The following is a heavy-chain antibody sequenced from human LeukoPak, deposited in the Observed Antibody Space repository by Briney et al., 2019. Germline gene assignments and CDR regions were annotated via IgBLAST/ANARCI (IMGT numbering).Heavy chain of an antibody. CDR1: GGSISSSSYY. D-gene: IGHD3-10*01. V-gene: IGHV4-39*02. J-gene: IGHJ5*02. CDR2: IHYSGST. CDR3: ARDGVRGLTFNWFDP. Sequence: PSETLSLTCTFSGGSISSSSYYWGWIRQPPGKGLEWIGSIHYSGSTSYNPSLKSRVTISVDTSKNQFSLRLSSVTAADTAVYYCARDGVRGLTFNWFDPWGQGTLVTVSS.